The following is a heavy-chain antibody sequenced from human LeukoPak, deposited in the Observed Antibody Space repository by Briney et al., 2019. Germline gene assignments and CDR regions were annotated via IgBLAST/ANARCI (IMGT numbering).Heavy chain of an antibody. CDR3: ARVTYGQQLTIDY. D-gene: IGHD6-13*01. CDR2: IYTSGSA. Sequence: SETLSLTCTVSGGSISSYYCSWIRQPAGKGLEWIGRIYTSGSANYNPSLKSRVTMSVDTSKNQFSLKLSSVTAADTAVYYCARVTYGQQLTIDYWGQGTLVTVSS. CDR1: GGSISSYY. V-gene: IGHV4-4*07. J-gene: IGHJ4*02.